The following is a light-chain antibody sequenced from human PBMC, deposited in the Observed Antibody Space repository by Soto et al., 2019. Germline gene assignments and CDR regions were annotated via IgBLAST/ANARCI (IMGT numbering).Light chain of an antibody. J-gene: IGKJ4*01. Sequence: DIQLTQSPSFLSASVGDRVTITCRASQGISSYLAWYQQKPGKAPKLLIFAASTLQRGLPSRFSGSGSGTEFTLTVSSLQPEDFATYYCQQVKSYPPTFGGGTKVEIK. CDR2: AAS. CDR3: QQVKSYPPT. V-gene: IGKV1-9*01. CDR1: QGISSY.